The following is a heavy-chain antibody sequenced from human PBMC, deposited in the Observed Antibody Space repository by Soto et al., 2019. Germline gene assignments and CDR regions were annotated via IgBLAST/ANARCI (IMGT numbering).Heavy chain of an antibody. CDR2: VNHSGST. Sequence: ETLSLTCGVYGGSFSGYFWSWIRQPPGKGLEWIGEVNHSGSTNYNPSLKSRVTISEDTSKNQFSLRLNSVTAADTAVYYFARVPMRVVADKIQDAFDIWGQGTMVTVSS. V-gene: IGHV4-34*01. D-gene: IGHD3-22*01. J-gene: IGHJ3*02. CDR1: GGSFSGYF. CDR3: ARVPMRVVADKIQDAFDI.